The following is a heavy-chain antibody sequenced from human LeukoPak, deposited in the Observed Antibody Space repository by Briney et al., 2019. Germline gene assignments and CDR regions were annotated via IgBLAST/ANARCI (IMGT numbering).Heavy chain of an antibody. Sequence: ASVKVSCKASGYTFTSYGISWVRQASGQGLEWMGWISAYNGNTNYAQKLQGRVTMTTDTSTSTAYMELRSLRSDDTAVYYCARDRPYGSGKYYYYGMDVWGQGTTVTVSS. J-gene: IGHJ6*02. CDR2: ISAYNGNT. CDR1: GYTFTSYG. CDR3: ARDRPYGSGKYYYYGMDV. V-gene: IGHV1-18*01. D-gene: IGHD3-10*01.